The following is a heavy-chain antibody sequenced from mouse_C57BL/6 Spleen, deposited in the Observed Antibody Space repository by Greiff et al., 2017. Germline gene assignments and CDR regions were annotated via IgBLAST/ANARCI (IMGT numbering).Heavy chain of an antibody. CDR3: ARSTYYSNYYFAY. Sequence: VKLMESGPELVKPGASVKISCKASGYAFSSSWMNWVKQRPGKGLEWIGRIYPGDGDTNYNGKFKGKATLTADKSSSTAYMQLSSLTSEDSAVYFCARSTYYSNYYFAYWGQGTLVTVSA. D-gene: IGHD2-5*01. V-gene: IGHV1-82*01. J-gene: IGHJ3*01. CDR1: GYAFSSSW. CDR2: IYPGDGDT.